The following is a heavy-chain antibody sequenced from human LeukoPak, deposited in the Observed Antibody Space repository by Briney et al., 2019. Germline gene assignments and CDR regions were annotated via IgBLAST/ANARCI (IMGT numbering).Heavy chain of an antibody. Sequence: SETLSLTCTVSGGSISSYYWSWIRQPPGKGLEWIGYIYYSGSTNYNPSLKSRVTISVDTSKNQFSLKLSSVTAADTAVYYCARTGGLDSGSYFIDYWGQGTLVTVSS. CDR1: GGSISSYY. J-gene: IGHJ4*02. V-gene: IGHV4-59*01. D-gene: IGHD1-26*01. CDR2: IYYSGST. CDR3: ARTGGLDSGSYFIDY.